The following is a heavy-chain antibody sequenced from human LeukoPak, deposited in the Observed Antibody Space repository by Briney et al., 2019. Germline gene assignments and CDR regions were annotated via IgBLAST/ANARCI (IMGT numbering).Heavy chain of an antibody. CDR2: ISSSSSTI. J-gene: IGHJ4*02. CDR3: ARDPGTWIQLWRFDY. Sequence: GGSLRLSCAASGFTFSSYSMNWVRQAPGKGLEWVSYISSSSSTIYYADSVKGRFTISRDNAKNSLYLQMNSLRAEDTAVYYCARDPGTWIQLWRFDYWGQGTLVTVSS. D-gene: IGHD5-18*01. V-gene: IGHV3-48*04. CDR1: GFTFSSYS.